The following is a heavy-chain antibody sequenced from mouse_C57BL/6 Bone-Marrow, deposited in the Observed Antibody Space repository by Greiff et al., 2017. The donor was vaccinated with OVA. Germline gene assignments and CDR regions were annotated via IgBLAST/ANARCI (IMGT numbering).Heavy chain of an antibody. D-gene: IGHD2-3*01. CDR1: GFTFSDYG. J-gene: IGHJ1*03. CDR3: ARDGYFPWYFDV. CDR2: ISRGSSTI. V-gene: IGHV5-17*01. Sequence: EVQLVESGGGLVKPGGSLKLSCAASGFTFSDYGMHWVRQAPEKGLEWVAYISRGSSTIYYADTVKGRFTISRDNAENTLFLQMTSLRSEDSAMYYWARDGYFPWYFDVWGTGTTVTVSS.